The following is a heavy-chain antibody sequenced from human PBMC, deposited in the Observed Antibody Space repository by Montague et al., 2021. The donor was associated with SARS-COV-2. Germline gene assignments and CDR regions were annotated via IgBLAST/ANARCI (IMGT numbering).Heavy chain of an antibody. V-gene: IGHV4-34*01. CDR3: ARGRQHFNMIVVVMTGGEYYFDY. Sequence: ETLSLTCAVYGGSFSDYFWTWIRQPPGKGLEWIGEINHRGTSNYNPSLKSRVSISVDTSKNQFSLYLGSVTAADTAVYYCARGRQHFNMIVVVMTGGEYYFDYWGQGTLVTVSS. J-gene: IGHJ4*02. D-gene: IGHD3-22*01. CDR2: INHRGTS. CDR1: GGSFSDYF.